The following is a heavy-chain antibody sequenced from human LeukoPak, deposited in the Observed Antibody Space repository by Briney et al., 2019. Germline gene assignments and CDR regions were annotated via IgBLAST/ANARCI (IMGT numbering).Heavy chain of an antibody. D-gene: IGHD6-19*01. J-gene: IGHJ3*02. CDR1: GVTLSSNY. V-gene: IGHV3-66*01. CDR2: IYSGGST. Sequence: PGGSLRLSRAASGVTLSSNYMSLVRHAPGEGREWGSVIYSGGSTYYADSVKGRFTISRDNSKNTLYLQMNSLRAEDTAVYYCARDLVSSGWYDAFDIWGQGKWSPSRQ. CDR3: ARDLVSSGWYDAFDI.